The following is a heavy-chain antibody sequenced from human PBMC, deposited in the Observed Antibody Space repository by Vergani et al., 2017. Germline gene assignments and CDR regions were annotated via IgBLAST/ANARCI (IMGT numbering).Heavy chain of an antibody. J-gene: IGHJ6*02. Sequence: QVQLQESGPGLVKPSETLSLTCTVSGGSISSYYWSWIRQPAGKGLEWIGRIYTSGSTNYNPSLKSRVTMSVDTSKNQFSLKLSSVTAADTAVYYCARDHGSTSFYYYYYGMDVWGQGTTATVSS. CDR2: IYTSGST. CDR1: GGSISSYY. CDR3: ARDHGSTSFYYYYYGMDV. V-gene: IGHV4-4*07. D-gene: IGHD2-2*01.